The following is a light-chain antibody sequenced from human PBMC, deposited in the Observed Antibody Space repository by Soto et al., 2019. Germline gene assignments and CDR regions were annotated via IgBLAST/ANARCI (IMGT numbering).Light chain of an antibody. CDR2: DVS. CDR1: SSDVGVYNY. V-gene: IGLV2-14*01. Sequence: QSALTQPASVSGSPGQSITISCTGTSSDVGVYNYVSWYQQHPGKAPKLIIHDVSNRPSGVSNRFSASKSGNTASLTISGLQAEDEADYYCSSHASSTVVFGGGTKVTVL. CDR3: SSHASSTVV. J-gene: IGLJ2*01.